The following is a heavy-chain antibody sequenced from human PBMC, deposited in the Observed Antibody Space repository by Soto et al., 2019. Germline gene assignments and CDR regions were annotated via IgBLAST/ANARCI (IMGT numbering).Heavy chain of an antibody. V-gene: IGHV4-59*08. Sequence: SETLALTCSVSGGSISSYYWSWIRQPPGKGLEWIGYIYYSVSTNYNPSLKSRVTISVDTSKNQFSLKLSSVTAADTAVYYCARHSPPMYDILTGTTLDPYYGMDVWGQGTTVTVSS. CDR3: ARHSPPMYDILTGTTLDPYYGMDV. D-gene: IGHD3-9*01. CDR1: GGSISSYY. CDR2: IYYSVST. J-gene: IGHJ6*02.